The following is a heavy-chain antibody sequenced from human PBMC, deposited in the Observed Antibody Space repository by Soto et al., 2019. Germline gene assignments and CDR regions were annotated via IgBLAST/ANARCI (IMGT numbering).Heavy chain of an antibody. CDR3: AREAAYDFWSGYYYYYYGMDV. J-gene: IGHJ6*02. CDR1: GGSISSYY. D-gene: IGHD3-3*01. Sequence: PSETLSLTCTVSGGSISSYYWSWIRQPAGKGLEWIGRIYTSGSTNYNPSLKSRVTMSVDTSKNQFSLKLSSVTAADTAVYYCAREAAYDFWSGYYYYYYGMDVWGQGTTVTVSS. V-gene: IGHV4-4*07. CDR2: IYTSGST.